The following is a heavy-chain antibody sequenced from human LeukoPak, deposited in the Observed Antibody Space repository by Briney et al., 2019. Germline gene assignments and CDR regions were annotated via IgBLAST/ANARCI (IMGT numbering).Heavy chain of an antibody. CDR2: ISSSSSYI. CDR1: GFTFSSYS. V-gene: IGHV3-21*01. Sequence: GGSLRLSCAASGFTFSSYSMNWVRQAPGKGLEWVSSISSSSSYIYYADSVKGRLITSRDNAKNSLYLQMNSLRAEDTAVYYCATSRAYCGGDCYSDWYFDLWGRGTLVTVSS. CDR3: ATSRAYCGGDCYSDWYFDL. D-gene: IGHD2-21*02. J-gene: IGHJ2*01.